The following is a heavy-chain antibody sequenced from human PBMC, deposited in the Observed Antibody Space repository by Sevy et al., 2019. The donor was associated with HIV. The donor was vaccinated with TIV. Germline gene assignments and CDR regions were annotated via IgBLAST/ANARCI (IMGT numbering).Heavy chain of an antibody. CDR1: GGSISSGGYY. D-gene: IGHD3-10*01. Sequence: SETLSLTCTVSGGSISSGGYYWTWIRQHPGKGLEWIGYIYYSGTTNYNPSLKSRVSMSVDTSKNQFFLKLSSVTAADTAVYYWAGGWGYFGSGSYYWFDPWGQGTLVTVSS. V-gene: IGHV4-31*03. J-gene: IGHJ5*02. CDR3: AGGWGYFGSGSYYWFDP. CDR2: IYYSGTT.